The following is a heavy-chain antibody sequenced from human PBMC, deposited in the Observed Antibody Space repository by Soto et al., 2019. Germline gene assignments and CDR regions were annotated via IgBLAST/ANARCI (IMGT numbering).Heavy chain of an antibody. J-gene: IGHJ4*02. Sequence: EVQLVESGGGLVQPGGSLRLSCAASGFDFTNSWMHWVRQAPGKGLVWVSHVNSDGSITTYADSVKGRFTISRDNAKNTVYLQMNSLRGEDTAVYYCTRDQRYSSAVWGQGTRVTVSS. CDR2: VNSDGSIT. CDR3: TRDQRYSSAV. V-gene: IGHV3-74*01. D-gene: IGHD5-18*01. CDR1: GFDFTNSW.